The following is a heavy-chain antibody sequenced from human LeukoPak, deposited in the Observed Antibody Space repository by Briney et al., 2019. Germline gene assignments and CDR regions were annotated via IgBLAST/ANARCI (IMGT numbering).Heavy chain of an antibody. J-gene: IGHJ4*02. D-gene: IGHD5-24*01. CDR1: GLTLSNYW. CDR3: VRLESE. V-gene: IGHV3-74*01. Sequence: PGGSLRLSRAASGLTLSNYWMHWVRHAPGKGVLCVSSINVDGSLTSYADSVKGRFTISRDNAKNTVYLQMSSLRAEDTAVYYCVRLESEWGQGTPVTVSS. CDR2: INVDGSLT.